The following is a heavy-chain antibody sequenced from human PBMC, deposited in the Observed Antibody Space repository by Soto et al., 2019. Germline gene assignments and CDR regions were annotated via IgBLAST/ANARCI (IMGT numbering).Heavy chain of an antibody. Sequence: QVQLVQSGAEVKKPGASVKVSCKASGYTFTSYYMHWVRQAHGQGLEWMGIINPSGGSTSYAQKFQGRGTRTRDTSTSTVYMELSSLRLEDTAVYYCARVYPSDTRYGYVGNNWFDTWGQGTLVTVSA. J-gene: IGHJ5*02. V-gene: IGHV1-46*03. CDR2: INPSGGST. D-gene: IGHD5-18*01. CDR1: GYTFTSYY. CDR3: ARVYPSDTRYGYVGNNWFDT.